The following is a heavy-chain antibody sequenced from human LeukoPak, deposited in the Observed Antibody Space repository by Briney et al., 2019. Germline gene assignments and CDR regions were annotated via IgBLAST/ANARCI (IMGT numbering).Heavy chain of an antibody. CDR1: GFTFSSYS. J-gene: IGHJ4*02. V-gene: IGHV3-21*01. CDR2: ISSSSSYI. D-gene: IGHD4-23*01. Sequence: GGSLRLSCAASGFTFSSYSMNWVRQAPGKGLEWVSSISSSSSYIYYADSVKGRFTISRDNAKNLLYLQMNSLRAEDTAVYYCASGGGRDFDYWGQGTLVTVSS. CDR3: ASGGGRDFDY.